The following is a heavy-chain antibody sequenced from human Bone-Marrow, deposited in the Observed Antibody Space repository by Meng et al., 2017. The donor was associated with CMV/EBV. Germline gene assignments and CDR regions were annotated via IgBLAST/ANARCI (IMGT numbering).Heavy chain of an antibody. Sequence: GESLKISCAASGFTFSSYSMNWVRQAPGKGLEWVSSISSSSSYIYYADSVKGRFTIPRDNAKNTLYLQMNSLRAEDTAVYYCAKVQRELLWFGELLLIGMDVWGQGTTVTVSS. J-gene: IGHJ6*02. D-gene: IGHD3-10*01. CDR2: ISSSSSYI. CDR3: AKVQRELLWFGELLLIGMDV. V-gene: IGHV3-21*04. CDR1: GFTFSSYS.